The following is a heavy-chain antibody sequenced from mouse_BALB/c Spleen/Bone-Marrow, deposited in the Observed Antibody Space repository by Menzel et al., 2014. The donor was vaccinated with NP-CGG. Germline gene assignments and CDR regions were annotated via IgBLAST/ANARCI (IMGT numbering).Heavy chain of an antibody. D-gene: IGHD2-4*01. CDR2: ISTYYGDA. V-gene: IGHV1S137*01. CDR3: ARGGSTMITTFAY. Sequence: QVQLQQSGAEPVRPGVSVKISCKGSGYTFTDYAMHWVKQSHAKSLEWIGVISTYYGDASYNQKFKGKATMTVDKSSSTAYMELARLTSEDSAIYYCARGGSTMITTFAYWGQGTLVTVSA. CDR1: GYTFTDYA. J-gene: IGHJ3*01.